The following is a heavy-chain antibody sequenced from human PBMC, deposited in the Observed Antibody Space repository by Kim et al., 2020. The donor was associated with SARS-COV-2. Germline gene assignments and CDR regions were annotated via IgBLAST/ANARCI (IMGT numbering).Heavy chain of an antibody. D-gene: IGHD2-2*02. J-gene: IGHJ6*02. Sequence: YADSVKGRFSISSDNSQNSLYLQMISLRAEDTAVYYCAKLKTTSCYSAMDVWGQGTTVTVSS. V-gene: IGHV3-23*01. CDR3: AKLKTTSCYSAMDV.